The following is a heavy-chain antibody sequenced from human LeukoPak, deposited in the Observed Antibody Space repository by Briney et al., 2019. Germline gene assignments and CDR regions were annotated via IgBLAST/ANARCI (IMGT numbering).Heavy chain of an antibody. D-gene: IGHD6-13*01. CDR3: ATYSRNNAREFHY. Sequence: PGGSLRLSCAASGFTFSSYGMHWVRQAPGKGLEWVANIRQDGGEQYYVDSVKGRFTISRDNGKNSAYLQMNSLRVEDTAVYYCATYSRNNAREFHYWGQGTLVSVSP. CDR2: IRQDGGEQ. J-gene: IGHJ1*01. V-gene: IGHV3-7*01. CDR1: GFTFSSYG.